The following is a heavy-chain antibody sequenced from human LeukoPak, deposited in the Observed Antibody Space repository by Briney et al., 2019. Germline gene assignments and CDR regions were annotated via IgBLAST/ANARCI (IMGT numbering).Heavy chain of an antibody. V-gene: IGHV3-48*01. J-gene: IGHJ5*02. D-gene: IGHD2-15*01. CDR1: GFTCISNS. CDR2: ISSSSGTI. Sequence: QPGGSLRLSCAASGFTCISNSMNWVRQAPGKGLELGSYISSSSGTIYYADSVKGRFTMCRDNAKNSLYLQMNRLRGDDTALYYCARELGYCSGGSCYNIRFAPWGQGTLVTVPS. CDR3: ARELGYCSGGSCYNIRFAP.